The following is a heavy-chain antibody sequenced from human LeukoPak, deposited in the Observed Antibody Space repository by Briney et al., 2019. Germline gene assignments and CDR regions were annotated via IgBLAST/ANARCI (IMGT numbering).Heavy chain of an antibody. V-gene: IGHV3-30*02. CDR3: AKGVVVVAAKYYFDY. CDR2: IRHDGSNK. Sequence: GGSLRLSCAASGFTFSSYGMHWVRQAPGKGLEWVAFIRHDGSNKYYADSVKGRFTISRDNSKNTLYLQMNSLRAEDTAVYYCAKGVVVVAAKYYFDYWGQGTLVTVSS. CDR1: GFTFSSYG. J-gene: IGHJ4*02. D-gene: IGHD2-15*01.